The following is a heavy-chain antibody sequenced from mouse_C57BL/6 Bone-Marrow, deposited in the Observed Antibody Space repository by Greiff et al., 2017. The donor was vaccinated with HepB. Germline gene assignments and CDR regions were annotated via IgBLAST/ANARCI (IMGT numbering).Heavy chain of an antibody. Sequence: QVQLQHSGPELVKPGASVKISCKASGYAFSSSWMNWVKQRPGKGLEWIGRIYPGDGDTNYNGKFKGKATLTADKSSSTAYMQLSSLTSEDSAVYFCATWLLPGAMDYWGQGTSVTVSS. D-gene: IGHD2-3*01. CDR3: ATWLLPGAMDY. V-gene: IGHV1-82*01. J-gene: IGHJ4*01. CDR1: GYAFSSSW. CDR2: IYPGDGDT.